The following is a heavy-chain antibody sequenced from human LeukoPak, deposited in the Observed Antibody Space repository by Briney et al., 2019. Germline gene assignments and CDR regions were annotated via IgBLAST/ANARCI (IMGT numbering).Heavy chain of an antibody. CDR1: GFTFSSYS. CDR2: ISSSSSYI. V-gene: IGHV3-21*01. D-gene: IGHD2-15*01. CDR3: ARDHPIVVVVAATPLPTDAFDV. J-gene: IGHJ3*01. Sequence: GGSLRLSCAASGFTFSSYSMNWVRQAPGKGLEWVSSISSSSSYIYYADSVKGRFTISRDNAKNSLYLQMNSLRVEDTAVYYCARDHPIVVVVAATPLPTDAFDVWGQGTMVTVSS.